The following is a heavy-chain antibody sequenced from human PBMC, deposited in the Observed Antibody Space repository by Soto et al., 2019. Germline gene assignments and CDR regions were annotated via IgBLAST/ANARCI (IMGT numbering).Heavy chain of an antibody. Sequence: GGSLRLSCAASGFTFSSYAMSWVRQAPGKGLEWVSAISGSGGSTYYADSVKGRFTISRDNSKNTLYLQMNSLRAEETAVYYCAKGGLVVVVAATAVFDYWGQGT. D-gene: IGHD2-15*01. CDR3: AKGGLVVVVAATAVFDY. V-gene: IGHV3-23*01. J-gene: IGHJ4*02. CDR2: ISGSGGST. CDR1: GFTFSSYA.